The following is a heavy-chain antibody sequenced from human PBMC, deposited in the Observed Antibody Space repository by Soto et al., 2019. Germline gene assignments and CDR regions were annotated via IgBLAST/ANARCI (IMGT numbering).Heavy chain of an antibody. CDR1: GGTFSSYA. Sequence: QVQLVQSGAEVKKPGYSMKVSSKASGGTFSSYAISWVRQAPGQGLEWMGGIIPIFGTANYAQKFQGRVTITADESTSTAYMELSSLRSEDTAVYYCARDGGVYDYSPFDYWGQGTLVTVSS. V-gene: IGHV1-69*12. CDR3: ARDGGVYDYSPFDY. J-gene: IGHJ4*02. CDR2: IIPIFGTA. D-gene: IGHD4-4*01.